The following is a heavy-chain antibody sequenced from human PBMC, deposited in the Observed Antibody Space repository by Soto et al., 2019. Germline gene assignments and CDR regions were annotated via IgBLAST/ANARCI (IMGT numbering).Heavy chain of an antibody. CDR1: GFTFSSYA. CDR2: ISGSGGST. J-gene: IGHJ4*02. V-gene: IGHV3-23*01. Sequence: EVQLLESGGGLVQPGGSLRLSCAASGFTFSSYAISWVRQAPGKGLEWVSVISGSGGSTYYADSVKGRFTISRDNSKNTLYLQMNSLRAEDTAVYYCATVPSGSSHFDYWGQGTLVTVSS. CDR3: ATVPSGSSHFDY. D-gene: IGHD1-26*01.